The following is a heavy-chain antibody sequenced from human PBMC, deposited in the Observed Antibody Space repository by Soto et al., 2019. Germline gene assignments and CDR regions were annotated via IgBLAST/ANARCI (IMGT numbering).Heavy chain of an antibody. Sequence: ASVKVSCKASGYTFTSYGISWVRQAPGQGLEWMGWISAYNGNTNYAQKLQGRVTMTTDTSTSTAYMELRSLRSDDTAVYYCARELRAARLYYYYYGMDVWGQGTTVTVSS. J-gene: IGHJ6*02. V-gene: IGHV1-18*01. CDR2: ISAYNGNT. CDR3: ARELRAARLYYYYYGMDV. D-gene: IGHD6-6*01. CDR1: GYTFTSYG.